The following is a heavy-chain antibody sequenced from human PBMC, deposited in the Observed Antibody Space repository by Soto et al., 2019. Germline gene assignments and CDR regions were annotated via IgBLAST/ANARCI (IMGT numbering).Heavy chain of an antibody. V-gene: IGHV3-23*01. CDR3: AKNVWGITIFGGMDV. D-gene: IGHD3-9*01. Sequence: QRLPCAASELTFINHAMSWILQTPGKGLEWVSAISGSGGSTYYADSVKGRFTISRDNSKNTLYLQMTSLRAEDTAVYYCAKNVWGITIFGGMDVWGQGIMVSVSS. CDR2: ISGSGGST. J-gene: IGHJ6*02. CDR1: ELTFINHA.